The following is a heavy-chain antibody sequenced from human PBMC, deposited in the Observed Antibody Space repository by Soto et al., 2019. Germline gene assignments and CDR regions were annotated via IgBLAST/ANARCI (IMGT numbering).Heavy chain of an antibody. Sequence: TLSLTCTVSGGSISSGGYYWSWIRQHPGKGLEWIGYIYYSGSTYYNPSLKSRVTISVDTSKNQFSLKLSSVTAADTAVYFCAREYGSGSYYSHYYYYYMDVWGKGTTVTVSS. J-gene: IGHJ6*03. CDR3: AREYGSGSYYSHYYYYYMDV. CDR2: IYYSGST. V-gene: IGHV4-31*03. D-gene: IGHD3-10*01. CDR1: GGSISSGGYY.